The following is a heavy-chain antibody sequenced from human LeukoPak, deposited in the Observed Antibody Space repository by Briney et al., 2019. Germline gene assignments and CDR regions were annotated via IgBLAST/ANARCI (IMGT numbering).Heavy chain of an antibody. Sequence: VSSVKVSCKASGGTFSSYAISWVRQAPGQGLEWMGGIVPLFGTANYAQKFQGRVTITADESTSTAYMELSSLRSEDTAVYYCARDYGKHGELPISNWFDPWGQGTLVTVSS. CDR2: IVPLFGTA. CDR1: GGTFSSYA. D-gene: IGHD1-7*01. J-gene: IGHJ5*02. V-gene: IGHV1-69*01. CDR3: ARDYGKHGELPISNWFDP.